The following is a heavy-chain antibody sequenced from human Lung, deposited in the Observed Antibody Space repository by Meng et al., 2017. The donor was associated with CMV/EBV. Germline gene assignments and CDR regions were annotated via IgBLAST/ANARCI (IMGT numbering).Heavy chain of an antibody. D-gene: IGHD6-19*01. V-gene: IGHV3-43D*03. J-gene: IGHJ6*02. CDR1: GFTFDDYA. CDR2: ISWDGGST. Sequence: GESXKISFAASGFTFDDYAMHWVRQAPGKGLEWVSLISWDGGSTYYADSVKGRFTISRDNSKNSLYLQMNSLRAEDTALYYCAKGLRYYYGMDVWGQGTTVT. CDR3: AKGLRYYYGMDV.